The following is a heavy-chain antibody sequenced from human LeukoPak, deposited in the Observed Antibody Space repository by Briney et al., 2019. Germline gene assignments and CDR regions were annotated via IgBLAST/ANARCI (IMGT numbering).Heavy chain of an antibody. CDR1: GFTFSSYW. J-gene: IGHJ4*02. Sequence: GGSLRLSCAASGFTFSSYWMSWVRQAPGKGLEWVANIKQDGSEKYYVDPVKGRFTISRDNAKNSLYLQMNSLRAEDTAVYYCASEYGDYVYYFDYWGQGTLVTVSS. CDR3: ASEYGDYVYYFDY. D-gene: IGHD4-17*01. V-gene: IGHV3-7*01. CDR2: IKQDGSEK.